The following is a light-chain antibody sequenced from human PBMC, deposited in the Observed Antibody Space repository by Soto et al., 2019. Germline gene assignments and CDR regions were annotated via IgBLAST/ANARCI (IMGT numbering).Light chain of an antibody. Sequence: EIVLTQSPGTLSLSPGERATLSCRASQNVSSSYLAWYQQKPGQAPRLLIYGASSRATGIPDRFSGSGSGKDFTLTISRLEGEDFAVYYCQQYGSSPTFGEGTKVEIK. CDR2: GAS. V-gene: IGKV3-20*01. CDR1: QNVSSSY. CDR3: QQYGSSPT. J-gene: IGKJ1*01.